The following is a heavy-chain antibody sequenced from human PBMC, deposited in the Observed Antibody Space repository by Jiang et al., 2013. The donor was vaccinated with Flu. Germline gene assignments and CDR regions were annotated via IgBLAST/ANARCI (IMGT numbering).Heavy chain of an antibody. CDR3: ARALDIYSTRSNWFDP. J-gene: IGHJ5*02. CDR1: GGSISSSNW. D-gene: IGHD6-13*01. V-gene: IGHV4-4*02. CDR2: IYHSGST. Sequence: GPGLVKPSGTLSLTCAVSGGSISSSNWWSWVRQPPGKGLEWIGEIYHSGSTNYNPSLKSRVTISVDKSRNRFSLKLGSVTAADTAVYYCARALDIYSTRSNWFDPLGAREPWSPSPQ.